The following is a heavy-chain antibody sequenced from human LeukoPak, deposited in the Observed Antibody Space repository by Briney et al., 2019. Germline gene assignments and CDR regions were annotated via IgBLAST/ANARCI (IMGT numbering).Heavy chain of an antibody. D-gene: IGHD2-2*01. V-gene: IGHV3-48*03. CDR1: GFTFSSYE. CDR3: ARAPQLGYCSSTSCSTTGDYYGMDV. Sequence: PGGSLRLSCVASGFTFSSYEMNWVRQAPGKGLEWVSYISSSGSTIYYADSVKGRFTISRDNAKNSLYLQMNSLRAEDTAVYYCARAPQLGYCSSTSCSTTGDYYGMDVWGQGTTVTVSS. CDR2: ISSSGSTI. J-gene: IGHJ6*02.